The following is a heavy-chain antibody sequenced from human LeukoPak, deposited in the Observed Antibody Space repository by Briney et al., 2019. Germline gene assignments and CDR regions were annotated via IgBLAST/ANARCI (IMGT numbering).Heavy chain of an antibody. CDR3: ATGGGVMGYNWFDP. J-gene: IGHJ5*02. CDR2: FDPEDGET. Sequence: ASVKVSCMVSGYTLTELSMHWVRQAPGKGLEWMGGFDPEDGETIYAQKFQGRVTMTEDTSTDTAYMELSSLRSEDTAVYYCATGGGVMGYNWFDPWGQGTLVTVSS. D-gene: IGHD3-16*01. V-gene: IGHV1-24*01. CDR1: GYTLTELS.